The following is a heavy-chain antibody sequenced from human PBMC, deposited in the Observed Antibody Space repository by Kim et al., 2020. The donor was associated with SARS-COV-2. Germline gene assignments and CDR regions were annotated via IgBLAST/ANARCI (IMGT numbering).Heavy chain of an antibody. Sequence: GESLKISCKGSRYNFTSYWIAWVRQMPGEGLELMGLMYPDDSETTYSPSFQGQVTISADKSISTAYLQWNSLKASDTAMNYCARGYRYGYFDYWGQGTPV. J-gene: IGHJ4*02. D-gene: IGHD5-18*01. CDR2: MYPDDSET. V-gene: IGHV5-51*01. CDR1: RYNFTSYW. CDR3: ARGYRYGYFDY.